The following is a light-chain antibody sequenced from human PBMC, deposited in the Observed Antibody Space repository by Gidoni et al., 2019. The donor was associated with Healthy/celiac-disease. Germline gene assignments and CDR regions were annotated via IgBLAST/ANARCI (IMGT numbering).Light chain of an antibody. CDR2: GAS. Sequence: EIVLTQYPGTLSLSPGERATLSCRASQSVSSSSLAWYQQKPGQAPRLLIYGASSRATGIPDRFSGSGSGTDFTLTISRLEPEDFAVYYCQQYGSSPPITFGGGTKVEIK. V-gene: IGKV3-20*01. CDR3: QQYGSSPPIT. J-gene: IGKJ4*01. CDR1: QSVSSSS.